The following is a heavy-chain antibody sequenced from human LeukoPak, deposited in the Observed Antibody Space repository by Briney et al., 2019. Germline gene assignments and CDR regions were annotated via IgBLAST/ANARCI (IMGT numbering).Heavy chain of an antibody. J-gene: IGHJ4*02. V-gene: IGHV4-39*07. Sequence: SETLSLTCTVSDGSISSSNYYWAWIRQPPGKGLEWIANIFYTGNTYYNPSLKSRVTISVDSSKNQFSLKLSSVTAADTAVYYCARDRGLYGGFDYWGQGTLVTVSS. CDR2: IFYTGNT. D-gene: IGHD3-10*01. CDR3: ARDRGLYGGFDY. CDR1: DGSISSSNYY.